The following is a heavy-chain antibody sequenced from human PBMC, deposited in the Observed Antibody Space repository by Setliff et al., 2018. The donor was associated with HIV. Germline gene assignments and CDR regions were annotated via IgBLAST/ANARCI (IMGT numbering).Heavy chain of an antibody. Sequence: PGGSLRLSCVASGFTFSTFAMHWVRQAPGKGLEWVAIIWPNGNTQYYADSVRGRFTMSRDNSKNTLFLQMNSLRAEDTAVYYCAKDPQQFLHYYFDYWGQGTLVTVSS. J-gene: IGHJ4*02. D-gene: IGHD6-13*01. CDR3: AKDPQQFLHYYFDY. V-gene: IGHV3-30*04. CDR1: GFTFSTFA. CDR2: IWPNGNTQ.